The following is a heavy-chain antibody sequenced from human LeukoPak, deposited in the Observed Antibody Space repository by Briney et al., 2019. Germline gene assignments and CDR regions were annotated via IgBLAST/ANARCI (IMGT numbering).Heavy chain of an antibody. Sequence: GGSLRLSCATSGFTFSSNAMNWVRQAPGKGVEWVSVYSGRGDKTYYADSVKGRFTISRDNSKNTLYLQMNSLRAEDTALYYCAKDIFGDGYLHCPGGCREHWGQGTLVTVSS. CDR2: YSGRGDKT. D-gene: IGHD5-18*01. J-gene: IGHJ1*01. CDR1: GFTFSSNA. CDR3: AKDIFGDGYLHCPGGCREH. V-gene: IGHV3-23*01.